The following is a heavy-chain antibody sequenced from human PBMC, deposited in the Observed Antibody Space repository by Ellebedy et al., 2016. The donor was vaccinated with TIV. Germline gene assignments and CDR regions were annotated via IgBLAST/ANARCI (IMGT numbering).Heavy chain of an antibody. CDR3: ARAAAAGFFWYFDL. Sequence: AASVKVSCKASGYTFTSYAMNWVRQAPGQGLEWMGWINTNTGNPTYAQGFTGRFVFSLDTSVSTAYLHISSLKAEDTAIYYCARAAAAGFFWYFDLWGRGTLVTASS. J-gene: IGHJ2*01. D-gene: IGHD6-13*01. CDR1: GYTFTSYA. CDR2: INTNTGNP. V-gene: IGHV7-4-1*02.